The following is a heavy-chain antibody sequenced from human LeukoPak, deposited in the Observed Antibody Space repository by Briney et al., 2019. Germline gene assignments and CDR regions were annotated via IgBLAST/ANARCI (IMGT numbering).Heavy chain of an antibody. CDR2: ISYDGSNK. CDR3: AKDERTFMITFPYY. D-gene: IGHD3-16*01. J-gene: IGHJ4*02. CDR1: GFTFSSYA. Sequence: GGSLRLSCAASGFTFSSYAMHWVRQAPGKGLEWVAVISYDGSNKYYADSVKGRFTISRDNSKNTLYLQMNSLRAEDTAVYYCAKDERTFMITFPYYWGQGTLVTVSS. V-gene: IGHV3-30-3*01.